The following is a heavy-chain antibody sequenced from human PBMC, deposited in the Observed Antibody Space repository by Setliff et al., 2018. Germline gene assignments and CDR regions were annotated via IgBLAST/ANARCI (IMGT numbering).Heavy chain of an antibody. V-gene: IGHV3-7*03. D-gene: IGHD3-10*01. Sequence: GALRLSCAASGFTFGSYWMSWVRQAPGKGLEWVANIKQDGSQKYYVDSVKGRLTISSDSARNSLYLHMNSLRDEDTAVYFCARDKDHIRGFDYWGRGALVTVSS. CDR3: ARDKDHIRGFDY. CDR2: IKQDGSQK. J-gene: IGHJ4*02. CDR1: GFTFGSYW.